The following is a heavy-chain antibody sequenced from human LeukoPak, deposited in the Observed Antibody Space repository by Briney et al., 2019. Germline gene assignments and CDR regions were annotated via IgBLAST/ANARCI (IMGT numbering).Heavy chain of an antibody. V-gene: IGHV4-34*01. CDR1: GGPFSGFY. D-gene: IGHD2-2*01. CDR3: ARPVDCSSTSCNDAFGI. Sequence: SETLSLTCAAYGGPFSGFYWSWIRQPPGKGLEWIGEINHSGSTNYNPSLKSRVTISVDTSKNQFSLKLSSVTAADTAVYYCARPVDCSSTSCNDAFGIWGQGTKVTVSS. CDR2: INHSGST. J-gene: IGHJ3*02.